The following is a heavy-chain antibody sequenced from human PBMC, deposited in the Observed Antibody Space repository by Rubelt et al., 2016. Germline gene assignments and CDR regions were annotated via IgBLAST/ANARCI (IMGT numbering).Heavy chain of an antibody. D-gene: IGHD2-15*01. V-gene: IGHV4-59*12. CDR1: GGSFTTYY. CDR3: ARTVGHVVGDAFDI. J-gene: IGHJ3*02. CDR2: IYSSGST. Sequence: QVQLQESGPGLVKPSGTLSLTCSVSGGSFTTYYWSWIRQPPGTGLEWIGFIYSSGSTNYNPSLKSRVSISVDTSKNQFSLKVSLGTAADAAVYYCARTVGHVVGDAFDIWGQGTLVTVSS.